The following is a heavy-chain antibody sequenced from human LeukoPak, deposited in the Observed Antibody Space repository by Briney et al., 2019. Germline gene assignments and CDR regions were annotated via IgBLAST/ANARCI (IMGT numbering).Heavy chain of an antibody. CDR2: ISSSSTI. Sequence: GGSLRLSCAASGFTFSSYSMNWVRQAPGKGLEWVSYISSSSTIYYADSVKGRFTISRDNSKNTLYLQMNSLRAEDTAVYYCAKARTAAIVLPIVHGYWGQGTLVTVSS. D-gene: IGHD2-2*02. CDR3: AKARTAAIVLPIVHGY. J-gene: IGHJ4*02. V-gene: IGHV3-48*01. CDR1: GFTFSSYS.